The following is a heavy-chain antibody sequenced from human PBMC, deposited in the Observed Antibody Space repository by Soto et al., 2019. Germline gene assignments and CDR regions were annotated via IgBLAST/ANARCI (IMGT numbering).Heavy chain of an antibody. CDR1: GGTFSSYA. CDR3: ARAYCSSTSCYPPLVY. J-gene: IGHJ4*02. CDR2: IIPIFGTA. V-gene: IGHV1-69*13. D-gene: IGHD2-2*01. Sequence: SVKVSCKASGGTFSSYAISWVRQAPGQGLEWMGGIIPIFGTANYAQKFQGRVTITADESTSTAYMELSSLRSEDTAVYYCARAYCSSTSCYPPLVYWGQGTLVTVSS.